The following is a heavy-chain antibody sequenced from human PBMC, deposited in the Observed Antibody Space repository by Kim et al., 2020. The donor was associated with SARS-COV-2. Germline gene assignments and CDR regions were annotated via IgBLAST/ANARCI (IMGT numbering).Heavy chain of an antibody. J-gene: IGHJ6*02. CDR3: AKGQGWHGSGYMDV. D-gene: IGHD3-10*01. CDR2: ISDSGSNT. CDR1: GFTFSSYG. V-gene: IGHV3-23*01. Sequence: GGSLRLSCVASGFTFSSYGMNWVRQAPGKGLEWVSAISDSGSNTFDADSVKGRFTISRDNSKNTLYLQMNSLRAEDTAVYYCAKGQGWHGSGYMDVWGQGTTVTVSS.